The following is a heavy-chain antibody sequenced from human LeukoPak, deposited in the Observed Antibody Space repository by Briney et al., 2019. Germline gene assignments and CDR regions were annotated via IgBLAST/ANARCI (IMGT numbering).Heavy chain of an antibody. D-gene: IGHD3-16*01. V-gene: IGHV4-39*01. CDR1: GGSISSSSYY. Sequence: PSETLSLTCSVSGGSISSSSYYWGWIRQPPGKGLEWIGHIYYSGNRYYNPSLKSRVTMSVDTSKNQFSLKLSSVAAADTAVYYCASTQGDWFDLWGQGTLVTVSS. J-gene: IGHJ5*02. CDR2: IYYSGNR. CDR3: ASTQGDWFDL.